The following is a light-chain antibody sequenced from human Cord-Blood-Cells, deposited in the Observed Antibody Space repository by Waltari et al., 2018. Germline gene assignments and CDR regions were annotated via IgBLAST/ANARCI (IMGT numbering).Light chain of an antibody. Sequence: QSALTQPRSVSGSPGQSVTISCTGTSSDVGGYNYVSWYQQHPDKAPKLMIYAVSRRPSGVPDRFSGSKSGNAASLTISGLQAEDEADYYGCSYAGSYNVVFGGGTKLTVL. V-gene: IGLV2-11*01. CDR2: AVS. CDR1: SSDVGGYNY. CDR3: CSYAGSYNVV. J-gene: IGLJ2*01.